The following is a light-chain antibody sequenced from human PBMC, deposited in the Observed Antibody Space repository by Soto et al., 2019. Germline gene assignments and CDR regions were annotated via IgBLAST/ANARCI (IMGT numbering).Light chain of an antibody. V-gene: IGKV3-20*01. CDR3: QQYGSSSWT. J-gene: IGKJ1*01. Sequence: EIVLTQSPGTLSLSPGERATLCCRASQSVSSSYLAWYQQKPGQAPRLLIYGASSRATGIPDRFSGSGSGTDFTLTINRLEPEDFAVYYCQQYGSSSWTFGQGTKVDI. CDR2: GAS. CDR1: QSVSSSY.